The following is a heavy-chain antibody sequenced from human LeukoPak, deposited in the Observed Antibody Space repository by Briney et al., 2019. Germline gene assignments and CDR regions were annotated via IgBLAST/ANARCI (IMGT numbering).Heavy chain of an antibody. D-gene: IGHD6-13*01. Sequence: ASVKVSCKASGYTFTNYSVTWVRQAPGQGLEWMGWISSNNGNTNFAQKFQGRVTMTTDTSTSTAYMELRSLRSDDTAVYYCARDFRIAAAGLGYWGQGTLVTASS. CDR2: ISSNNGNT. V-gene: IGHV1-18*01. CDR1: GYTFTNYS. J-gene: IGHJ4*02. CDR3: ARDFRIAAAGLGY.